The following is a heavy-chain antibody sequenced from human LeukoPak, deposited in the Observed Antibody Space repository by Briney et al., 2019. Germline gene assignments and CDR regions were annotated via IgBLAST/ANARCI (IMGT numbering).Heavy chain of an antibody. D-gene: IGHD2-2*01. CDR1: GFTFSSYG. J-gene: IGHJ4*02. V-gene: IGHV3-30*18. CDR2: ISYDGSNK. Sequence: GGSLRLSCAASGFTFSSYGMHWVRQAPGKGLEWVAVISYDGSNKYYADSVKGRFTISRDNSKNTLYLQMNSLRAEDTAVYYCAKDRDIVVVPAAISVVHSPFDYWGQGTLVTVSS. CDR3: AKDRDIVVVPAAISVVHSPFDY.